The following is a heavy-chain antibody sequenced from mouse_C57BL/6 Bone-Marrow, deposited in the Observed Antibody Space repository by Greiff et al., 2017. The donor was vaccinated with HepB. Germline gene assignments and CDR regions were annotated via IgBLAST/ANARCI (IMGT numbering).Heavy chain of an antibody. V-gene: IGHV1-74*01. J-gene: IGHJ4*01. CDR2: IHPSDSDT. D-gene: IGHD1-1*01. CDR1: GYTFTSYW. Sequence: QVQLKQPGAELVKPGASVKVSCKASGYTFTSYWMHWVKQRPGQGLEWIGRIHPSDSDTNYNQKFKGTATLTVDKSSSTAYMQLSSLTSEDSAVYYCAMEDLITTVPLMDYWGQGTSVTVSS. CDR3: AMEDLITTVPLMDY.